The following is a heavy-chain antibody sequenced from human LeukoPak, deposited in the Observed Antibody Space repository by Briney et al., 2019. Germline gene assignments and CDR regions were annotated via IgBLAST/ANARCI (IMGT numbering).Heavy chain of an antibody. Sequence: GGSLRLSRAASGFTFSSYWMSWVRQAPGKGLEWVANIKQDGSEKYYVDSVKGRFTISRDNAKNSLYLQMNSLRAEDTAVYYCARVLWFGESNFDYWGQGTLVTVSS. CDR3: ARVLWFGESNFDY. D-gene: IGHD3-10*01. CDR1: GFTFSSYW. V-gene: IGHV3-7*01. J-gene: IGHJ4*02. CDR2: IKQDGSEK.